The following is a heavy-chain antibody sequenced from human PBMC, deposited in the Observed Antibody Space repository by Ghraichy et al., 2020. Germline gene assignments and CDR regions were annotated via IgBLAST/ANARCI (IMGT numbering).Heavy chain of an antibody. CDR3: TTGGSGWYSVGDH. CDR2: IYYSGNT. Sequence: SETLSLTCSVSVGTTSRDTYYCGWIRQPPLKRLEWIVSIYYSGNTYYNPTLKSRVTISVATSKNQFSLKLTAVTATDPAVYYCTTGGSGWYSVGDHWGQGILVTVSS. CDR1: VGTTSRDTYY. J-gene: IGHJ4*02. D-gene: IGHD6-19*01. V-gene: IGHV4-39*01.